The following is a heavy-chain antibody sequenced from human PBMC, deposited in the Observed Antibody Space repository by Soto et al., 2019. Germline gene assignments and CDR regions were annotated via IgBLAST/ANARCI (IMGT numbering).Heavy chain of an antibody. Sequence: ASVKVSCKASGGTFSSYAISWVRQAPGQGLEWMGGIIPIFGTANYAQKFQGRVTITADESTSTAYMELSSLRSEDTAVYYCARERIAARPGWYYYYGMDVWGQGTTVTVSS. CDR1: GGTFSSYA. CDR3: ARERIAARPGWYYYYGMDV. D-gene: IGHD6-6*01. J-gene: IGHJ6*02. V-gene: IGHV1-69*13. CDR2: IIPIFGTA.